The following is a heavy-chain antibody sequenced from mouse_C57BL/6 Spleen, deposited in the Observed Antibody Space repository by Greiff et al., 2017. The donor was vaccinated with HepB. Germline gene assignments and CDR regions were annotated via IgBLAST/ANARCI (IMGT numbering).Heavy chain of an antibody. CDR2: ISNGGGST. CDR1: GFTFSDYY. D-gene: IGHD1-1*01. CDR3: ASGYYYGSSGFSLAY. Sequence: EVQVVESGGGLVQPGGSLKLSCAASGFTFSDYYMYWVRQTPEKRLEWVAYISNGGGSTYYPDTVKGRFTISRDNAKNTLYLQMSRLKSEDTAMYYCASGYYYGSSGFSLAYWGQGTLVTVSA. V-gene: IGHV5-12*01. J-gene: IGHJ3*01.